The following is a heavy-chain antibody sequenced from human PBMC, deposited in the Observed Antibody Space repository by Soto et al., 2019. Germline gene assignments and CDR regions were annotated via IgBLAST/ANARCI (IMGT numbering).Heavy chain of an antibody. CDR2: ISSSSSYI. D-gene: IGHD3-3*01. CDR3: ARDTYYDFLSGYYPPYWYFDL. V-gene: IGHV3-21*01. CDR1: GFTFSSYS. Sequence: EVQLVESGGGLVKPGGSLRLSCAASGFTFSSYSMNWVRQAPGKGLEWVSSISSSSSYIYYADSVKGRFTISRDNAKNSLYLQMNSLRAEDTAVYYCARDTYYDFLSGYYPPYWYFDLWGRGTLVTVSS. J-gene: IGHJ2*01.